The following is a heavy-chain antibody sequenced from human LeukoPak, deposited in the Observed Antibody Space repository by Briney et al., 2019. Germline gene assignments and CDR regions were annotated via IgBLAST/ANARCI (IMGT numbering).Heavy chain of an antibody. J-gene: IGHJ5*02. D-gene: IGHD4/OR15-4a*01. CDR2: IIPILGTA. Sequence: ASVKVSCKASGGTLSTYAINWVRQAPGQGLEWMGRIIPILGTATHAQNFQGRVTITTDEFTNTAYMELCSLRAEDSAAYYCATYTKDFGVRPGWFDPWGQGTLVTVSS. CDR1: GGTLSTYA. V-gene: IGHV1-69*11. CDR3: ATYTKDFGVRPGWFDP.